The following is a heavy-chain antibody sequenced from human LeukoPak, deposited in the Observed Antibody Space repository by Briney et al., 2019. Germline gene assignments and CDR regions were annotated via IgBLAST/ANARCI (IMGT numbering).Heavy chain of an antibody. V-gene: IGHV1-18*01. CDR3: ARGTSGWYWLDP. J-gene: IGHJ5*02. CDR1: GYTFDSYG. CDR2: ISVYSGET. Sequence: GASVKVSCKASGYTFDSYGITWVRQAPGQGLEWMGWISVYSGETDSAQNVKGRVTMTTDTSTTTAYLELRGLTSDDTAVYCCARGTSGWYWLDPWGQGTLVIVSA. D-gene: IGHD6-19*01.